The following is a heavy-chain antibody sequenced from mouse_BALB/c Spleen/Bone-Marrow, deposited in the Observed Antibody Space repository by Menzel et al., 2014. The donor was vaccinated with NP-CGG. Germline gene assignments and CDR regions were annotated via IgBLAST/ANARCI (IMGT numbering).Heavy chain of an antibody. CDR1: GYTLTDYY. J-gene: IGHJ2*01. V-gene: IGHV1-19*01. CDR3: ARTGY. CDR2: VTPYNGGT. Sequence: EVQLQQSGPELVKPGASVKMSCKASGYTLTDYYMDWVKQSHGESFEWIGRVTPYNGGTTYNQKFKGKATLTVDKSSSTAYMALNSLTSEDSAVYYCARTGYWGQGTTLTVSS.